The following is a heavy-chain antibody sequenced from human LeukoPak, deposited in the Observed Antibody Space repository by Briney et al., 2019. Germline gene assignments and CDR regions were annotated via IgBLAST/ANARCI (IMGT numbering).Heavy chain of an antibody. CDR3: ARAMTSNNWYSALHI. D-gene: IGHD6-13*01. J-gene: IGHJ3*02. CDR1: DYSINSGYY. CDR2: IYHSGST. Sequence: SETLSLTCTVSDYSINSGYYWDWIRQPPGKGLEWIGSIYHSGSTYYNPSLKSRVTISVDTSKNQFSLKLSSVTAADTAMYYCARAMTSNNWYSALHIWGQGTMVTVSS. V-gene: IGHV4-38-2*02.